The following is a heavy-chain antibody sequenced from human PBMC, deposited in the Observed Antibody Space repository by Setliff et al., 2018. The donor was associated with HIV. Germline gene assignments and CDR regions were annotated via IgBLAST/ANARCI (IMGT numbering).Heavy chain of an antibody. Sequence: SETLSLTCDVSGGSISGYYWSWIRQPPGRGLEWVGYMHSSTASNYDPSLKTRVTMSVDTSNNQFSLRLSSVTAADTAVYYCAREGSIVATIRRWYYYYMDVWGKGTTVTVSS. CDR2: MHSSTAS. V-gene: IGHV4-4*09. J-gene: IGHJ6*03. CDR3: AREGSIVATIRRWYYYYMDV. D-gene: IGHD5-12*01. CDR1: GGSISGYY.